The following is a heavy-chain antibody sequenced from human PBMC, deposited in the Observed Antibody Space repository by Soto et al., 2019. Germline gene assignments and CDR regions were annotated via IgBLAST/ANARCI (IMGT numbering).Heavy chain of an antibody. Sequence: QITLKESGPTLVKPTQTLTLTCTFSGFSLNTSGLGVGWIRQPPGKALEWLALIYWDDDEYYSPSLKSRLTITKDTSKNQVVLSMTTTDPVDTATYYCVHRPYCDTCCAGIWWFDPWGQGTLVTVSS. CDR3: VHRPYCDTCCAGIWWFDP. CDR1: GFSLNTSGLG. J-gene: IGHJ5*02. V-gene: IGHV2-5*02. D-gene: IGHD2-21*01. CDR2: IYWDDDE.